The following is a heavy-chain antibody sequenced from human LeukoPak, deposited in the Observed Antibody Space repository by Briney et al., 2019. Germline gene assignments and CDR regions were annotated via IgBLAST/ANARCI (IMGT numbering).Heavy chain of an antibody. CDR2: ISYDGSNK. CDR3: AREAVDTTMIVVVIIMSYYGMDV. Sequence: GGSLRLSCAASGFTFSSYGMHWVRQAPGKGLEWVAVISYDGSNKYYADSVKGRFTISRDNSKNTLYLQINSLRAEDTAVYYCAREAVDTTMIVVVIIMSYYGMDVWGQGTTVTVSS. J-gene: IGHJ6*02. CDR1: GFTFSSYG. D-gene: IGHD3-22*01. V-gene: IGHV3-30*03.